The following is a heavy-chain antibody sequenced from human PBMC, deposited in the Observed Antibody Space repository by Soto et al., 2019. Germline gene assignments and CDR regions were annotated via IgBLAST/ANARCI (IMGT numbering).Heavy chain of an antibody. CDR1: GYTFTSYG. CDR2: ISAYNGNT. CDR3: ARGLRTYYYDSSGWFDP. V-gene: IGHV1-18*01. D-gene: IGHD3-22*01. Sequence: ASVKVSCKASGYTFTSYGISWVRQAPGQGLEWMGWISAYNGNTNYAQKLQGRVTMTTDTSTSTAYMELRSLRSDDTAVYYCARGLRTYYYDSSGWFDPWGQGTLVTVS. J-gene: IGHJ5*02.